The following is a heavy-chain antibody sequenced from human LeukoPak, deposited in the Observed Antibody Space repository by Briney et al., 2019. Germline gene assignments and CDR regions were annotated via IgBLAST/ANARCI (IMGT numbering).Heavy chain of an antibody. J-gene: IGHJ4*02. V-gene: IGHV4-4*07. CDR3: ARQDSSGWYEGALFDY. CDR1: GGSISSYY. Sequence: SETPSLTCTVSGGSISSYYWSWIRQPAGKGLEWIGRIYTSGSTNYNPSLKSRVTMSVDTSKNQFSLKLSSVTAADTAVYYCARQDSSGWYEGALFDYWGQGTLVTVSS. D-gene: IGHD6-19*01. CDR2: IYTSGST.